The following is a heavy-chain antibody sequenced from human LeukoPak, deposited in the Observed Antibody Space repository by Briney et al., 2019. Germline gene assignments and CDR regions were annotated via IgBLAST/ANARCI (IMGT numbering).Heavy chain of an antibody. Sequence: SGTLSLTCAVSGGSLSSSNWWSWVRQPPGKGLAWTGEIYESGSTKYNASVQRRITKAVDMAKNQFALKLSSVTAADTAVYYCASVNDYGDPLPRYMDVWGKGTAVTVSS. CDR2: IYESGST. J-gene: IGHJ6*03. CDR3: ASVNDYGDPLPRYMDV. D-gene: IGHD4-17*01. CDR1: GGSLSSSNW. V-gene: IGHV4-4*02.